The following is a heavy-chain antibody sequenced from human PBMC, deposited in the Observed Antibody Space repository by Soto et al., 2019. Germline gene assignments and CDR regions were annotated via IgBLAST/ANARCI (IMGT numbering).Heavy chain of an antibody. V-gene: IGHV3-30*18. CDR2: ISYDGSNK. CDR1: GFTFSSYG. CDR3: AKDLADFWSGSHYGMDV. J-gene: IGHJ6*02. Sequence: LRLSCAASGFTFSSYGMHWVRQAPGKGLEWVAVISYDGSNKYYADSVKGRFTISRDNSKNTLYLQMNSQRAADTAVYYCAKDLADFWSGSHYGMDVWGQGTTVTVSS. D-gene: IGHD3-3*01.